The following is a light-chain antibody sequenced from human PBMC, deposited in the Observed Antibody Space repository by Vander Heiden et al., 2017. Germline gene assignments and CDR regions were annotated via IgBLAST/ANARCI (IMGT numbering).Light chain of an antibody. CDR3: GTWDTSLSAVV. CDR2: DNN. Sequence: QPVSMHTPPVSAAPGQKRHISCSGSSYNIGNNYVYWYQQYPVTAPKLLIYDNNKRPAGIPDRFSGSKSGTSATLGITGLQTGDEADYYCGTWDTSLSAVVFGGGTKLTVL. V-gene: IGLV1-51*01. J-gene: IGLJ2*01. CDR1: SYNIGNNY.